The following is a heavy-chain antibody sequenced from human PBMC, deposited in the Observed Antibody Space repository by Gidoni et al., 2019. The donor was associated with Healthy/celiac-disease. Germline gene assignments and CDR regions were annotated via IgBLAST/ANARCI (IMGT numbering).Heavy chain of an antibody. CDR3: AREYSSSRGWFDP. CDR1: GFTFSDYY. J-gene: IGHJ5*02. CDR2: ISSSSSYT. Sequence: QVQLVASGGGLVKPGGSLRLSCAASGFTFSDYYMIWIRQDPGKGLEWVSYISSSSSYTNYADSVKGRFTISRDNAKNSLYLQMNSLRAEDTAVYYCAREYSSSRGWFDPWGQGTLVTVSS. V-gene: IGHV3-11*06. D-gene: IGHD6-13*01.